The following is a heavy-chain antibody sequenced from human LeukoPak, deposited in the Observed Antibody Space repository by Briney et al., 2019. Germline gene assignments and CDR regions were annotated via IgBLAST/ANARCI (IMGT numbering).Heavy chain of an antibody. CDR2: INPNSGGT. V-gene: IGHV1-2*02. CDR1: GYTFTGYY. D-gene: IGHD3-10*01. CDR3: ARDGGGLLRFGELLAQCDYYYYYYMDV. Sequence: ASVKVSCKASGYTFTGYYMHWVRQAPGQGLEWMGWINPNSGGTNYAQKFQGRVTMTRDTSISTAYMELSRLRSDDTAVYYCARDGGGLLRFGELLAQCDYYYYYYMDVWGKGTTVTISS. J-gene: IGHJ6*03.